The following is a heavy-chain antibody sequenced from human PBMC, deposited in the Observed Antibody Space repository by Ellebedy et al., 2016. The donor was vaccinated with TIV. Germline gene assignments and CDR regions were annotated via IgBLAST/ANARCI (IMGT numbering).Heavy chain of an antibody. V-gene: IGHV3-21*01. D-gene: IGHD3-9*01. J-gene: IGHJ4*02. CDR3: ARDPRPYLRYGHYDF. CDR2: INDISSHI. Sequence: PGGSLRLSCAASGFTFSSYAMTWVRQAPGKGLEWVASINDISSHIYYADSLRGRFTISRDNAKHSLFLQMDNLRADDTAVYYCARDPRPYLRYGHYDFWGQGTLVTVSS. CDR1: GFTFSSYA.